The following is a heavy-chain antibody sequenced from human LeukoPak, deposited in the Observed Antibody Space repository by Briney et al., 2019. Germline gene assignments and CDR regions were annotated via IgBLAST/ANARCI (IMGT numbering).Heavy chain of an antibody. V-gene: IGHV1-69*06. J-gene: IGHJ4*02. D-gene: IGHD2-15*01. CDR1: GGTFSDYA. CDR2: IIPIFGTT. Sequence: SVKVSCKASGGTFSDYAISWVRQAPRQGLEWMGGIIPIFGTTNYAQKFQGRLTMTEDTSTHTAYMELSSLRSDDTAVYYCATDPVGYCNANGCYSVDYWGQGTLVTVSS. CDR3: ATDPVGYCNANGCYSVDY.